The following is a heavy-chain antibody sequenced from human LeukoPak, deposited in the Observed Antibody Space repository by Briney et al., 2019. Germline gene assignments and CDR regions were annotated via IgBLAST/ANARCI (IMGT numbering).Heavy chain of an antibody. CDR2: IYYSGST. Sequence: KPSETLSLTCTVSGGSISSSSYYWGWIRQPPGKGLEWIGSIYYSGSTYYNPSLKSRVTISVDTSKNQFSLKLSSVTAADTAVYYCASRYYYDSSGQSLIDYWAREPWSPSPQ. D-gene: IGHD3-22*01. CDR1: GGSISSSSYY. J-gene: IGHJ4*02. CDR3: ASRYYYDSSGQSLIDY. V-gene: IGHV4-39*01.